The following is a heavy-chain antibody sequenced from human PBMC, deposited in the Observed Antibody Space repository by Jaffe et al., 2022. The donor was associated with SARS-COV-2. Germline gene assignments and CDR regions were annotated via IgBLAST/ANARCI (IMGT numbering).Heavy chain of an antibody. J-gene: IGHJ5*02. CDR2: IYTSGST. CDR1: GGSISSGSYY. D-gene: IGHD2-21*01. CDR3: ARGSIGDNWFDP. V-gene: IGHV4-61*02. Sequence: QVQLQESGPGLVKPSQTLSLTCTVSGGSISSGSYYWSWIRQPAGKGLEWIGRIYTSGSTNYNPSLKSRVTISVDTSKNQFSLKLSSVTAADTAVYYCARGSIGDNWFDPWGQGTLVTVSS.